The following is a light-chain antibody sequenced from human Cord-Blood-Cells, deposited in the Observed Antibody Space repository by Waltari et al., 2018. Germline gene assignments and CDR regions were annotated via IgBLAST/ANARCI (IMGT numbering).Light chain of an antibody. Sequence: SYELTQPPSVSVSPGQTARITCPGDALPKQYAYWYQQKPGQAPVLVIYKDSERPSGIPERFSGSSSGKTVTLTISGVQAEDEADYYCQSADSSGTYGVFGGGTKLTVL. V-gene: IGLV3-25*03. J-gene: IGLJ3*02. CDR2: KDS. CDR3: QSADSSGTYGV. CDR1: ALPKQY.